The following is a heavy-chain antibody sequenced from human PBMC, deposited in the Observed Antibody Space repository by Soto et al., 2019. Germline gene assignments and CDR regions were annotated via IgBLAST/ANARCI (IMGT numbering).Heavy chain of an antibody. V-gene: IGHV4-34*01. Sequence: PSETPSLTRAVYGGSFSGHYWGWIRPPPGKGLEWIGEINHSGSTNYNPSLKSRVTISVDTSKNQFSLKLSSVTAADTAVYYCASLRGYSYGSNWFDPWGQGTLVTVSS. J-gene: IGHJ5*02. CDR1: GGSFSGHY. CDR3: ASLRGYSYGSNWFDP. D-gene: IGHD5-18*01. CDR2: INHSGST.